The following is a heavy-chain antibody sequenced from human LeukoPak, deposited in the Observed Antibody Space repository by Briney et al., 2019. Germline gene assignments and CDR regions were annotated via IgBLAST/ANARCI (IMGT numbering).Heavy chain of an antibody. CDR2: INPHSGDT. CDR1: GYRFTGYY. Sequence: GASVKVSCKASGYRFTGYYIHWVRQAPGQGLEWMGRINPHSGDTTYAQKFHGRVTLTTDTSISTAYMELGGLRYGDTAVYYCARDESGHWFDPWGQGSLVTVSS. CDR3: ARDESGHWFDP. V-gene: IGHV1-2*06. J-gene: IGHJ5*02.